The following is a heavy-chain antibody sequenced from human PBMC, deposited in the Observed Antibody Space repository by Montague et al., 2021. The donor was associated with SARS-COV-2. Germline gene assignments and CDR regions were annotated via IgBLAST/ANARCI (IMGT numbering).Heavy chain of an antibody. V-gene: IGHV6-1*01. Sequence: CAISGDSVSTNSGTWNWVRLSPSRGLEWLGRTYYRSEWYSDYSVSVKSRISINPDTSKNQFSLQLNSVTPEDTAVYYCARAERGSFGDGNCDQYFFNYWGQGTLVTVSS. CDR2: TYYRSEWYS. CDR1: GDSVSTNSGT. J-gene: IGHJ4*02. D-gene: IGHD2/OR15-2a*01. CDR3: ARAERGSFGDGNCDQYFFNY.